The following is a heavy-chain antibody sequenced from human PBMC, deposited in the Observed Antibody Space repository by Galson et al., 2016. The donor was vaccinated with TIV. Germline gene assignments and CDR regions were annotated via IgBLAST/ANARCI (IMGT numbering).Heavy chain of an antibody. CDR1: GGSITSVDYY. Sequence: TLSLTCTVSGGSITSVDYYWSWVRQPPGKGLEGIGYIYYTGRTDYNPSLKGRVSISVEMSKNQFSLNLSPLTAADTAVYFCAREGYSFGVYFYGMDVWGQGTTVTVSS. CDR3: AREGYSFGVYFYGMDV. V-gene: IGHV4-30-4*01. J-gene: IGHJ6*02. D-gene: IGHD5-18*01. CDR2: IYYTGRT.